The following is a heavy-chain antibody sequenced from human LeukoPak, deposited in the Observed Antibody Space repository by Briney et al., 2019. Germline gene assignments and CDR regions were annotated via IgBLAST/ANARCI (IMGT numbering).Heavy chain of an antibody. CDR3: AKDVSRSTSCYNY. CDR1: GFTFSSYA. D-gene: IGHD2-2*01. Sequence: PGGSLRLSCAASGFTFSSYAMIWVRQAPGKGLEWVSAISGSGGSTYYADSVKGRFTISRDNSKNTLYLQMNSLRAEDTAVYYCAKDVSRSTSCYNYWGQGTLVTVSS. V-gene: IGHV3-23*01. CDR2: ISGSGGST. J-gene: IGHJ4*02.